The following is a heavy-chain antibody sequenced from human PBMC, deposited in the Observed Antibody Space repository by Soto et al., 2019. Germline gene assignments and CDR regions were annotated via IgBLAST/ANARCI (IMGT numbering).Heavy chain of an antibody. D-gene: IGHD2-8*01. CDR2: INQDGSDQ. Sequence: EVQVVESGGGLVQPGGSLRLSCAASGFTFSSHWMTWVRQVPGKGLEWVDNINQDGSDQYYVDSVKGRFTISRDNAKNSLCQHMNSLRVEDTAVYYCATSMRHTLNPWGEGTLVTVSS. CDR1: GFTFSSHW. V-gene: IGHV3-7*01. CDR3: ATSMRHTLNP. J-gene: IGHJ5*02.